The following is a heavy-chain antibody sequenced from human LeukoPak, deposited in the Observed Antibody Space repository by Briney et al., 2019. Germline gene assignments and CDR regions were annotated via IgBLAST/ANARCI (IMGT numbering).Heavy chain of an antibody. CDR3: ARDSPYGTAGY. V-gene: IGHV3-33*01. Sequence: GGSLRLSCAASGFTFSSYDMHWVRQAPGKGLEWVVVIWYDGSNKYYADSVKGRFTISRDNSKNTLYLQMNSLRAEDTAVYYCARDSPYGTAGYWGQGTLVTVSS. D-gene: IGHD2-8*02. CDR1: GFTFSSYD. J-gene: IGHJ4*02. CDR2: IWYDGSNK.